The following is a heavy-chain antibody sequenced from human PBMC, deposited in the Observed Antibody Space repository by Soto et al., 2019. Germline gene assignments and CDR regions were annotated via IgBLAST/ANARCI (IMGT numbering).Heavy chain of an antibody. CDR2: INAGNGNT. D-gene: IGHD3-3*01. V-gene: IGHV1-3*01. CDR3: ARVARYYEFWSGYYHHNWFDP. J-gene: IGHJ5*02. CDR1: AYTFTSYA. Sequence: SVNDSFNSSAYTFTSYAIHLVRQAPGQRLEWMGWINAGNGNTKYSQKFQGRVTITRDTSASTAYMELSSLRYEDTAVYYCARVARYYEFWSGYYHHNWFDPWGQGTLVTVSS.